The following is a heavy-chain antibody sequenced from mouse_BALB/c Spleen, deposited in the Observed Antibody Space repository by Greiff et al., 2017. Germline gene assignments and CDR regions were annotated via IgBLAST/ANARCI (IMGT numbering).Heavy chain of an antibody. V-gene: IGHV1-4*01. J-gene: IGHJ4*01. Sequence: QVQLQQPGAELARPGASVKMSCKASGYTFTSYTMHWVKQRPGQGLEWIGYINPSSGYTNYNQKFKDKATLSADKSSSTAYMQLSSLTSEDSAVYYCASMITEENYAMDYWGQGTSVTVSS. CDR3: ASMITEENYAMDY. CDR1: GYTFTSYT. D-gene: IGHD2-4*01. CDR2: INPSSGYT.